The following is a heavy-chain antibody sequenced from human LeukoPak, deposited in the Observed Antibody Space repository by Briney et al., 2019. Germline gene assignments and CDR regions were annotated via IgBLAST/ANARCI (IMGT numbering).Heavy chain of an antibody. CDR1: GFTFSNAW. J-gene: IGHJ4*01. V-gene: IGHV3-15*01. Sequence: GGSLRLSCAASGFTFSNAWMSCVRQAPGKGLEWVGRIKSKTDGGTTDYAAPVKGRFTIARDTSTHTLYLQMNSLRAGDTAVYYCTTSQRFGEFGYWGHGTLVIVSS. D-gene: IGHD3-10*01. CDR3: TTSQRFGEFGY. CDR2: IKSKTDGGTT.